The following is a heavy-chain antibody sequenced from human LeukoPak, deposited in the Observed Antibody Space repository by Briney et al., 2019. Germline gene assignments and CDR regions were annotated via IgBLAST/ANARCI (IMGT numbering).Heavy chain of an antibody. J-gene: IGHJ4*02. CDR1: GYTFTGYY. V-gene: IGHV1-2*04. D-gene: IGHD6-13*01. CDR2: INPNSGGT. CDR3: ARDRGYSSSWYGMYYFDY. Sequence: ASVKVSCKASGYTFTGYYMHWVRQAPGQGLEWMGWINPNSGGTNYAQKFQDWVTMTRDTSISTAYMELSRLRSDDTAVYYCARDRGYSSSWYGMYYFDYWGQGTLVTVSS.